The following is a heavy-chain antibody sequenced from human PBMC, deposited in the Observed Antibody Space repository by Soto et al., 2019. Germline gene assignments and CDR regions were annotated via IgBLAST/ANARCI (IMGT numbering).Heavy chain of an antibody. CDR3: ARGSIPGTLVY. CDR1: GYTFTSYD. CDR2: MNPTSGDT. J-gene: IGHJ4*02. D-gene: IGHD2-21*01. V-gene: IGHV1-8*01. Sequence: QVQLVQSGAEVKKPGASVKVSCKASGYTFTSYDISWVRQATGQGLEWMGWMNPTSGDTGYAQKFQGRLTMTRNTSITTAYMELTSLRSEDTAIYSCARGSIPGTLVYWGQGTLATVSS.